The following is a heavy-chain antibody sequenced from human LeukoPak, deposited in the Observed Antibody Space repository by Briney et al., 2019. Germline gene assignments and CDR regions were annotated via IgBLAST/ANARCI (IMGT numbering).Heavy chain of an antibody. Sequence: ASVKVSFKASGYTFTGYYMHWVRQAPGQGLEWMGWINPNSGGTNCAQKFQGRVTMTRDTSISTAYMELSRLRSDDTAVYYCARDYSGWFGELSSYYYYYMDVWGKGTTVTVSS. V-gene: IGHV1-2*02. CDR1: GYTFTGYY. J-gene: IGHJ6*03. D-gene: IGHD3-10*01. CDR2: INPNSGGT. CDR3: ARDYSGWFGELSSYYYYYMDV.